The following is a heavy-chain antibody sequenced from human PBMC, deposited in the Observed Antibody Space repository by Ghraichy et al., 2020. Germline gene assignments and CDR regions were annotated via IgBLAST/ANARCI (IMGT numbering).Heavy chain of an antibody. CDR2: IRYDGSNK. CDR1: GFTFSSYG. V-gene: IGHV3-30*02. CDR3: AKYEPSTVTTDPDPDY. D-gene: IGHD4-17*01. Sequence: GGSLRLSCAASGFTFSSYGMHWVRQAPGKGLEWVAFIRYDGSNKYYADSVKGRFTISRDNSKNTLYLQMNSLRAEDTAVYYCAKYEPSTVTTDPDPDYWGQGTLVTVSS. J-gene: IGHJ4*02.